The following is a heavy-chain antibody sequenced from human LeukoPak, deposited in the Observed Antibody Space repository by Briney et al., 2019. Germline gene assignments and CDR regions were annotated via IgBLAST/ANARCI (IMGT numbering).Heavy chain of an antibody. CDR1: GFTFSSYA. CDR2: ISSSSSTI. CDR3: ARDPRVDYYGMDV. Sequence: GGSLRLSCAASGFTFSSYAMSWVRQAPGKGLEWVSYISSSSSTIYYADSVKGRFTISRDNSKNTLYLQMNSLRAEDTAVYYCARDPRVDYYGMDVWGQGTTVTVSS. J-gene: IGHJ6*02. V-gene: IGHV3-48*01. D-gene: IGHD2-21*01.